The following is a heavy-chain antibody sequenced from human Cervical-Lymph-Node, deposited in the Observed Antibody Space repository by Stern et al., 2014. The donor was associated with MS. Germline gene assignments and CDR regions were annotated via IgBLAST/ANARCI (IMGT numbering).Heavy chain of an antibody. V-gene: IGHV3-21*01. J-gene: IGHJ5*02. CDR2: ITGIRCPI. CDR3: ARDVNDYIWGRHRPDP. CDR1: GFTFSTYT. Sequence: EMQLVESGGGLVKPGGSLRLSCEASGFTFSTYTMNWVRQAPGKGLEWVSSITGIRCPIYYADSVKGRLTIARDTANNALYQQLSIPRPEDTAVYYCARDVNDYIWGRHRPDPWGQGTLVTVSS. D-gene: IGHD3-16*02.